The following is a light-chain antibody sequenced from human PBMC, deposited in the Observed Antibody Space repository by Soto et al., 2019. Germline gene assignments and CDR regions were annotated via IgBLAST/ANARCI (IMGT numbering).Light chain of an antibody. CDR2: GAS. CDR3: QQYGGSSGT. Sequence: EIVLTQSPGTLSLSPGERATLSCRASQSVSSNYLAWYQQKPGQAPRLLIYGASSRATGIPDRFSGSGSGTDFTLTISSLEPEDFAVYYCQQYGGSSGTFGQGTKLEIK. J-gene: IGKJ1*01. CDR1: QSVSSNY. V-gene: IGKV3-20*01.